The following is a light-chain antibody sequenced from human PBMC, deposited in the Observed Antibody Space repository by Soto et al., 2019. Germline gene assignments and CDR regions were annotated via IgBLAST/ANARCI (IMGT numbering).Light chain of an antibody. J-gene: IGKJ2*01. CDR1: QSISGW. CDR3: QQYNSYPYT. Sequence: DIRMTQSPSTLSASVGDRVTITCRASQSISGWLAWYQQKPGKAPNLLIYKASTLESGVPPRCSGSGSGTEFSLTISSLQPDDIATYYCQQYNSYPYTFGQGNKLELK. CDR2: KAS. V-gene: IGKV1-5*03.